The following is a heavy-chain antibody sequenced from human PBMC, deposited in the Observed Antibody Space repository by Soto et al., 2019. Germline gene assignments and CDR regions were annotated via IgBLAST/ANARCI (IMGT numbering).Heavy chain of an antibody. J-gene: IGHJ4*02. CDR1: GGSISSYY. Sequence: TSETLSLTCTVSGGSISSYYWSWIRQPAGKGLEWIGRIYTSGSTNYNPSLKSRVTISADTSRNQFSLSLSSLTAADTAVYYCARVDHRGYFSVLTGFWGQGILVTVSS. CDR3: ARVDHRGYFSVLTGF. V-gene: IGHV4-4*07. D-gene: IGHD3-9*01. CDR2: IYTSGST.